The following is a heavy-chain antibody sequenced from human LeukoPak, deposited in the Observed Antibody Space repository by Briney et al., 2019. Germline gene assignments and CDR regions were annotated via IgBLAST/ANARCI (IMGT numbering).Heavy chain of an antibody. CDR3: ARTNSGGSWYWFDP. D-gene: IGHD2-15*01. V-gene: IGHV1-69*04. J-gene: IGHJ5*02. CDR1: GGTFSSYA. CDR2: IIPILGIA. Sequence: SVKVSFKASGGTFSSYAISWVRQAPGQGLEWMGRIIPILGIANYAQKFQGRVTITADKSTSTAYMELSSLRSEDTAVYYCARTNSGGSWYWFDPWGQGTLVTVSS.